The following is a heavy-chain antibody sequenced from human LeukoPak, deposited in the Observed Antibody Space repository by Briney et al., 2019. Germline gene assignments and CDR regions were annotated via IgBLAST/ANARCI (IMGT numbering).Heavy chain of an antibody. D-gene: IGHD3-22*01. J-gene: IGHJ5*02. CDR2: IYYSGST. CDR3: ARDTYDSSGYYAP. CDR1: GGSISSSSYY. Sequence: SETQSLTCTVSGGSISSSSYYWGWIRQPPGKGLEWIGSIYYSGSTYYNPSLKSRVTISVDTSKNQFSLKLSSVTAADTAVYYCARDTYDSSGYYAPWGQGTLVTVSS. V-gene: IGHV4-39*07.